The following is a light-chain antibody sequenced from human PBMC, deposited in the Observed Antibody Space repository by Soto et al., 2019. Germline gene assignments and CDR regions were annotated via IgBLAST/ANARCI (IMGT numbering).Light chain of an antibody. CDR3: QQYYSYPQLT. Sequence: AIRMTKSPSSFSASTGDRVTITCRASQGISSYLAWYQQKPGKAPKLLIYAASTLQSGVPSRFSGSGSGTDFTLTISCLQSEDFATYYCQQYYSYPQLTFGGGTKVEIK. CDR2: AAS. CDR1: QGISSY. J-gene: IGKJ4*01. V-gene: IGKV1-8*01.